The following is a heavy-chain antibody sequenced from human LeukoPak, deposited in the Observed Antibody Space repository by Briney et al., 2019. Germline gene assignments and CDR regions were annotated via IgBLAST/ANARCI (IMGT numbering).Heavy chain of an antibody. V-gene: IGHV3-30*18. CDR1: GFTLSSYG. J-gene: IGHJ6*04. D-gene: IGHD3-16*02. CDR3: GKDLPPSPWGGAIVPLYSSHDLAV. CDR2: ISYDGSNK. Sequence: GGSLRLSCAASGFTLSSYGMHWVRQAPGKGLEWVAVISYDGSNKYYADSVKGRFTISRDNSKNTLYLQMNSLRAEDTAVYYWGKDLPPSPWGGAIVPLYSSHDLAVGGKGTTATVSS.